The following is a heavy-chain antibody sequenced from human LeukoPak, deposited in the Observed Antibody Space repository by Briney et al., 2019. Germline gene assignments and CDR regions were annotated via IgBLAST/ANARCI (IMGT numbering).Heavy chain of an antibody. D-gene: IGHD3-22*01. CDR3: AKNRDRGVPTYYYDSSGSSHFEL. V-gene: IGHV3-30*18. CDR2: ISYDGSNK. J-gene: IGHJ2*01. Sequence: GGSLRLTFAASGFTFSSYGMDWVRQAPGKGLEWVAVISYDGSNKYYADSVKGRFTISRDNSKNTLYLQMNSLRAEDTAVYYCAKNRDRGVPTYYYDSSGSSHFELWGRASLVTVSS. CDR1: GFTFSSYG.